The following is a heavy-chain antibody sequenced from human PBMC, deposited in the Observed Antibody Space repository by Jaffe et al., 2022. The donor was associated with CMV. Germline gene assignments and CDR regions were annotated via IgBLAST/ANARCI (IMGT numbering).Heavy chain of an antibody. V-gene: IGHV3-7*01. J-gene: IGHJ6*02. CDR2: IKQDGSEK. Sequence: EVQLVESGGGLVQPGGSLRLSCAASGFTFSSYWMSWVRQAPGKGLEWVANIKQDGSEKYYVDSVKGRFTISRDNAKNSLYLQMNSLRAEDTAVYYCARELGVRRLGYYYYYGMDVWGQGTTVTVSS. CDR3: ARELGVRRLGYYYYYGMDV. D-gene: IGHD3-16*01. CDR1: GFTFSSYW.